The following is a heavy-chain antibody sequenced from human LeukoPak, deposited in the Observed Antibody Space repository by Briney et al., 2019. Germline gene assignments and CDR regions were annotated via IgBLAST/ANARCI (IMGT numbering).Heavy chain of an antibody. CDR3: ARKLLGGGFDY. Sequence: QTGESLKISCAASGFTFSGHAMNWVRQARGRGLEWVSLISGNAGSTYYADSVKGRFTISRDNSKNTLYLQMNSLRAEDTALYCCARKLLGGGFDYWGQGTLVAVSS. V-gene: IGHV3-23*01. D-gene: IGHD1-14*01. CDR2: ISGNAGST. J-gene: IGHJ4*02. CDR1: GFTFSGHA.